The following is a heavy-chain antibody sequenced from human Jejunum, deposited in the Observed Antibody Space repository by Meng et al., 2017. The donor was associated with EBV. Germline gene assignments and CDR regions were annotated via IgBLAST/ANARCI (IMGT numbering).Heavy chain of an antibody. J-gene: IGHJ5*02. D-gene: IGHD3-16*01. CDR2: IRNKPRGYTA. V-gene: IGHV3-72*01. CDR3: ADLGTSPLGP. CDR1: VFTFSDHY. Sequence: VRRVVCGGGLLQPGGSLRLSTAASVFTFSDHYRDLFRQAPGNGLEWLGLIRNKPRGYTAEYAASVKGRFTISRDDSSNSLYLQMNSLKTEDTAVYYCADLGTSPLGPRGQGTLVTVSS.